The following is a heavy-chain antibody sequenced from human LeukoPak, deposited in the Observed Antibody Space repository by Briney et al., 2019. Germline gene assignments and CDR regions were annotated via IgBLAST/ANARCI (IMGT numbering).Heavy chain of an antibody. Sequence: ASVKVSCKASGYTFTVYYMHWVRQAPGQGLEWMGWINPNSGGTNYAQKFQDRVTMTRDTSIKTAYMVMSRLISDDTTVYYCAGATAFLLWCGELMGAFGIWGQGTMVTVSS. J-gene: IGHJ3*02. D-gene: IGHD3-10*01. CDR2: INPNSGGT. CDR3: AGATAFLLWCGELMGAFGI. V-gene: IGHV1-2*02. CDR1: GYTFTVYY.